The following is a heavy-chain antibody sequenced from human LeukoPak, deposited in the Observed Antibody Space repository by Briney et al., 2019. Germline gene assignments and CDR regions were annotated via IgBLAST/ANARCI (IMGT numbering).Heavy chain of an antibody. J-gene: IGHJ6*03. CDR3: ARGPPRGSVLTGYYQRSPHSGPNYYYYMDV. D-gene: IGHD3-9*01. V-gene: IGHV1-69*13. CDR1: GGTFSSYA. Sequence: GASVKVSCKASGGTFSSYAISWVRQTPGQGLEWMGGIIPIFGTANYAQKFQGRVTITADESTSTAYMELSSLRSEDTAVYYCARGPPRGSVLTGYYQRSPHSGPNYYYYMDVWGKGTTVTISS. CDR2: IIPIFGTA.